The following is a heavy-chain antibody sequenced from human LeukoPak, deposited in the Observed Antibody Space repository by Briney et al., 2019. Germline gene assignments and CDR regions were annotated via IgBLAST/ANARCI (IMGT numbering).Heavy chain of an antibody. D-gene: IGHD1-26*01. CDR1: GGSISSYY. CDR2: IYYSGST. J-gene: IGHJ4*02. Sequence: PSETLSLTCTVSGGSISSYYWSWIRQPPGKGLEWIGYIYYSGSTNCNPSLKSRVTISVDTSKNQFSLKLSSVTAADTAVYYCARDQVGAVYFDYWGQGTLVTVSS. CDR3: ARDQVGAVYFDY. V-gene: IGHV4-59*01.